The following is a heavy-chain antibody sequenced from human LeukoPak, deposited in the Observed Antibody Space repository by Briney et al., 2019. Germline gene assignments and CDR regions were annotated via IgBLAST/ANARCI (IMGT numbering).Heavy chain of an antibody. V-gene: IGHV3-7*02. CDR1: GFTFRRAW. J-gene: IGHJ4*02. D-gene: IGHD5-24*01. CDR3: ARVEIRADFDF. Sequence: GGSLRLSCTASGFTFRRAWMAWIRQAPGKGLEVVANIEPDARGKYYVDIVKRRFTVSRDNTKTTVSLQMNSLRIEDTAVYYCARVEIRADFDFWGQGVLVTVSS. CDR2: IEPDARGK.